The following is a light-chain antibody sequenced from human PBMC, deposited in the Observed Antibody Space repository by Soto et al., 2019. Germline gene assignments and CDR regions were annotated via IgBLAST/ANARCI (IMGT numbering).Light chain of an antibody. CDR3: AAWDVSLNGQF. CDR1: SSNIGNNA. CDR2: YDD. V-gene: IGLV1-36*01. Sequence: QSVLTQPPSVSEAPRQRVTISCTGSSSNIGNNAVNWYQQLPGKTPTLLIYYDDLLPSGVSDRFSGFKFGTSASLAIRGLQSEGEADYYCAAWDVSLNGQFLGGGAKLTGL. J-gene: IGLJ2*01.